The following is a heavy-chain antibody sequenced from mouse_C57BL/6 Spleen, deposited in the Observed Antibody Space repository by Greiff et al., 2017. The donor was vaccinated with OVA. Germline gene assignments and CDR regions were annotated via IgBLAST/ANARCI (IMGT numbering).Heavy chain of an antibody. J-gene: IGHJ4*01. CDR1: GFTFSDYG. CDR3: ARGELWLRRFGTDY. D-gene: IGHD2-2*01. CDR2: ISSGSSTI. Sequence: EVKLQESGGGLVKPGGSLKLSCAASGFTFSDYGMHWVRQAPEKGLEWVAYISSGSSTIYYADTVKGRFTISRDNAKNTLFLQMTSLRSEDTAMYYCARGELWLRRFGTDYWGQGTSVTVSS. V-gene: IGHV5-17*01.